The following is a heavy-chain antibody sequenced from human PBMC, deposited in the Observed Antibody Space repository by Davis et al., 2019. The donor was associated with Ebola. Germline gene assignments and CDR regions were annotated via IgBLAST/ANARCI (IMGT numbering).Heavy chain of an antibody. CDR2: INPHNGNT. Sequence: ASVKVSCKASGYTFTSYGITWVRQAPGQGLEWMGWINPHNGNTNYGQNVQGRVIMTSDTATTTAYMELSGLRFDDTAVYYCARGKWFDPWGQGTLVSVTS. J-gene: IGHJ5*02. CDR1: GYTFTSYG. V-gene: IGHV1-18*04. CDR3: ARGKWFDP.